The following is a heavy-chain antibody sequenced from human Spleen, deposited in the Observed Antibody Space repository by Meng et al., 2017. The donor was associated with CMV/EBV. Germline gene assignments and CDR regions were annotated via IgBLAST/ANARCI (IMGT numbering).Heavy chain of an antibody. Sequence: SISRSSYYWGWIRQPPGKGLEWIGSIYYSGTTHYNSSLKSRVTLSVDTSKNQFSLKLSSVTVADTAVYYCASPSPLHYDFWSAYDYWGQGTLVTVSS. CDR2: IYYSGTT. V-gene: IGHV4-39*01. J-gene: IGHJ4*02. CDR1: SISRSSYY. D-gene: IGHD3-3*01. CDR3: ASPSPLHYDFWSAYDY.